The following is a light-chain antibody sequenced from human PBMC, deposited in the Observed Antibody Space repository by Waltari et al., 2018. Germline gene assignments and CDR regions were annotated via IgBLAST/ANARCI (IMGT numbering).Light chain of an antibody. V-gene: IGKV1-33*01. Sequence: DMQMTQSPASLSASVGERVTITCQPSQDVIKYINWYQQKPGKAPQLLIYDAATLKTGVPSRFSGRQSGTYFTLTISGLQPEDVGTYYCQHSEAFGQGTTVEI. CDR2: DAA. CDR1: QDVIKY. CDR3: QHSEA. J-gene: IGKJ1*01.